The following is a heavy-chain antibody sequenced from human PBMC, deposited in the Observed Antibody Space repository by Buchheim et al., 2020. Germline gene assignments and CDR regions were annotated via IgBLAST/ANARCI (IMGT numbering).Heavy chain of an antibody. D-gene: IGHD3-22*01. Sequence: QVQLVQSGAEVKKPGSSVKVSCKASGGTFSSYAISWVRQAPGQGLEWMGRIIPILGIANYAQKFQGRVTITADKSTSTAYMELSNLRSEDTAVYYCARGYYDSSGYPYYYYYGMDVWGQGTT. CDR2: IIPILGIA. V-gene: IGHV1-69*04. J-gene: IGHJ6*02. CDR1: GGTFSSYA. CDR3: ARGYYDSSGYPYYYYYGMDV.